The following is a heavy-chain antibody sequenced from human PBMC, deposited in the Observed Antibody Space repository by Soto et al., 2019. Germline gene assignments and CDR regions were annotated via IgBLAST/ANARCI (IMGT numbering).Heavy chain of an antibody. Sequence: GSLRLSCAASGFTFSSYAMHWVRQAPGKGLEYVSAISSNGGSTYYADSVKGRFTISRDNSKNTLYLQMGSLRAEDMAVYYCARGSEWSDAFDIWGQGTMVTVSS. V-gene: IGHV3-64*02. CDR2: ISSNGGST. CDR1: GFTFSSYA. J-gene: IGHJ3*02. D-gene: IGHD3-3*01. CDR3: ARGSEWSDAFDI.